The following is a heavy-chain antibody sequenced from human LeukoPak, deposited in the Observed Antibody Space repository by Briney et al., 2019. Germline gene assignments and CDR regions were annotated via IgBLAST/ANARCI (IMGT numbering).Heavy chain of an antibody. J-gene: IGHJ6*03. CDR3: ARGFGGGWSSLYYYYYMDV. D-gene: IGHD6-19*01. CDR1: GGSSSSYY. V-gene: IGHV4-59*12. Sequence: PSETLSLTCTVSGGSSSSYYWSWLRQPPGKGLEWRGYIYYSGSTNYNPSLKRRVTFSVDTSKNQFSLKLSSVTAADTAVYYCARGFGGGWSSLYYYYYMDVWGKGTTVTVSS. CDR2: IYYSGST.